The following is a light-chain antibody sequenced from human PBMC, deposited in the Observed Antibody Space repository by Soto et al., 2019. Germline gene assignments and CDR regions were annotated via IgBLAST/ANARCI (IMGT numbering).Light chain of an antibody. CDR2: GSS. CDR3: QQYGSSPRT. J-gene: IGKJ3*01. Sequence: EIVLTQSPGTLSLSPGERATLSCRASQSVGSTYLAWYQQKPGQAPRLRIYGSSTRATGIPDRFSGSGSGTDFTLPISRLEPEDFAMYYCQQYGSSPRTFGPGTRVDIK. CDR1: QSVGSTY. V-gene: IGKV3-20*01.